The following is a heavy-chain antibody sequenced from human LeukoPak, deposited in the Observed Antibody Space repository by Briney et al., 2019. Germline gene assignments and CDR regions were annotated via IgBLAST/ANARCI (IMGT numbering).Heavy chain of an antibody. J-gene: IGHJ4*02. D-gene: IGHD1-14*01. V-gene: IGHV1-24*01. CDR3: ATVILWGTVHFDY. CDR1: GYTLTELS. CDR2: FDPEDGET. Sequence: ASVKVSCKVSGYTLTELSMHWVRQAPGKGLEWMGGFDPEDGETIYAQKFQGRVTMTQDTSTDTAYMELSSLRSEDKAVYYCATVILWGTVHFDYWGQGTLVTVSS.